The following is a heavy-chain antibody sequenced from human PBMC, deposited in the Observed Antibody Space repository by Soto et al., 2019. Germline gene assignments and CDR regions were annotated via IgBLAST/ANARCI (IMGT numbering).Heavy chain of an antibody. J-gene: IGHJ4*02. CDR3: ARGPTRDADYFDS. D-gene: IGHD2-2*01. CDR1: GGSVSSGSYY. Sequence: SETLSLTCTVSGGSVSSGSYYWSWIRQPPGKGLEWIGYIYYSGSTNYNPSLKSRVTISVDTSKNSLDLLVNSLTAEDTAVYYCARGPTRDADYFDSWGRGTLVTVSS. V-gene: IGHV4-61*01. CDR2: IYYSGST.